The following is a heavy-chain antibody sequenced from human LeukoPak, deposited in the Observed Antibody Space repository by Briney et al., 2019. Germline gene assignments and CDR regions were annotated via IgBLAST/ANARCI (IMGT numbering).Heavy chain of an antibody. Sequence: GGSLRLSCVASGFTFSRHGLNWVRQAPGKGLEWVSGISPGGDITYYADSVKGRFTISRDNSKNTVCLQMNSLRAEDTAVYYCARDQRGDYFDYWGQGTLVTVSS. CDR2: ISPGGDIT. V-gene: IGHV3-23*01. J-gene: IGHJ4*02. CDR3: ARDQRGDYFDY. CDR1: GFTFSRHG.